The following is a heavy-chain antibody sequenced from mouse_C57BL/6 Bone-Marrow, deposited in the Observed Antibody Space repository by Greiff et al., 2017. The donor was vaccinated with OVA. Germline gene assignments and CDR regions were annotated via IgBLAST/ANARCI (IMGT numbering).Heavy chain of an antibody. J-gene: IGHJ1*03. V-gene: IGHV1-50*01. CDR2: LDPSVSST. Sequence: VQLQQPGAELVKPGASVKLSCKASGYTFTSYWMQWVKQRPGQGLEWIGELDPSVSSTNYNQKFKGKATLTVDTSSSTAYMQLSSLTSEDSAVYYGARDYYGSSYWYFDVWGTGTTVTVSS. CDR3: ARDYYGSSYWYFDV. CDR1: GYTFTSYW. D-gene: IGHD1-1*01.